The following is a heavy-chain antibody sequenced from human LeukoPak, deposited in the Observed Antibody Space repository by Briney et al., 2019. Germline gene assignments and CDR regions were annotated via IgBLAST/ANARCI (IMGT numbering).Heavy chain of an antibody. CDR2: IRYDGSNK. J-gene: IGHJ4*02. CDR3: AKDQDDSSGYYFDY. CDR1: GFTFSSYG. D-gene: IGHD3-22*01. V-gene: IGHV3-30*02. Sequence: GGSLRLSCAASGFTFSSYGMHWVRQAPGKGLEWVAFIRYDGSNKYYADSVKGRFTISRDNSKNTLYLQMNSLRAEDTAVYYCAKDQDDSSGYYFDYWGQGTLVTVSS.